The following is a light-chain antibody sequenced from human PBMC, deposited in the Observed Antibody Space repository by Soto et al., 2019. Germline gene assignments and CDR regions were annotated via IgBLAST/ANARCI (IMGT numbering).Light chain of an antibody. Sequence: QLVLTQPPSVSGAPGQRVTISCTGSSSNIGTGYDVHWYQQLPGTAPKLLIYANINRPSGVPDRFSGSKSGTSASLAITGLQAEDEADYYCQSYDSSLGVVFGGGTKVTVL. J-gene: IGLJ2*01. CDR2: ANI. CDR1: SSNIGTGYD. CDR3: QSYDSSLGVV. V-gene: IGLV1-40*01.